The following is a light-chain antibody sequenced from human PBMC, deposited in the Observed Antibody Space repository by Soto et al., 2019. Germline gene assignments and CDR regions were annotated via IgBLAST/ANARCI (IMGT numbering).Light chain of an antibody. CDR3: SSSTSDNTGV. CDR2: DVS. Sequence: QSALTQPASVSGSPGQSITISCTGTSSDVGSYNYVSWYQQHPGQAPRLMIYDVSNRPSGVSNRFSGSKSGNTASLSISGLQAEDEADYYCSSSTSDNTGVFGGGTKLTVL. CDR1: SSDVGSYNY. J-gene: IGLJ2*01. V-gene: IGLV2-14*03.